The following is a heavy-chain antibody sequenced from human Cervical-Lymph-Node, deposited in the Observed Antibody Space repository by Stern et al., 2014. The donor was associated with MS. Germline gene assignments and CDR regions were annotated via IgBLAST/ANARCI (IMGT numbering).Heavy chain of an antibody. Sequence: VHLVESGGGLVKPGGSLRLSCAASGFTFSDHFMNWIRQAPGKGPEWVSYISGSGSTIYYADSVRGRFTISRDSAKNSLYLQMNSLRTEDSAVYYCTRGVASDVWGQGTTVTVSS. CDR1: GFTFSDHF. V-gene: IGHV3-11*01. CDR2: ISGSGSTI. D-gene: IGHD2-15*01. CDR3: TRGVASDV. J-gene: IGHJ6*02.